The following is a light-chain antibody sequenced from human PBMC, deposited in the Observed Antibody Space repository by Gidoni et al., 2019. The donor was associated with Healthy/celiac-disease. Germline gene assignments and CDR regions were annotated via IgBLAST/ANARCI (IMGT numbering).Light chain of an antibody. Sequence: EIVMTQSPATLSVSPGGRATLSCRASQSVSSNLAWYQQKPGQAPRHLIYGASTRATGIPARFSGSGSGTEFTLTISSLQSEDFAVYYCQQYNNWPPLMYTFGQGTKLEIK. J-gene: IGKJ2*01. V-gene: IGKV3-15*01. CDR1: QSVSSN. CDR3: QQYNNWPPLMYT. CDR2: GAS.